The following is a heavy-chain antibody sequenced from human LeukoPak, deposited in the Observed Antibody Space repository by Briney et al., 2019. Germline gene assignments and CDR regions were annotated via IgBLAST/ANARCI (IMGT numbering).Heavy chain of an antibody. J-gene: IGHJ4*02. CDR1: GFTFSNYG. Sequence: GGSLRLSCAASGFTFSNYGMHWVRQAPGKGLEWVAVISSDETDKYYADSVKGRFTISRDNSKNTLHMQMNSLRAEDTAVYYCGKGLGGSFAAGNYRGQGTPVTVSS. CDR3: GKGLGGSFAAGNY. V-gene: IGHV3-30*18. CDR2: ISSDETDK. D-gene: IGHD1-26*01.